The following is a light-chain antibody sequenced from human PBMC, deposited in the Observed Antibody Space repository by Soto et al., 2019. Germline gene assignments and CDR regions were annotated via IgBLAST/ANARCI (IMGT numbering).Light chain of an antibody. CDR1: QSISSY. V-gene: IGKV1-39*01. CDR2: AAS. CDR3: QQSYSTPPT. Sequence: DIQMTQSLSSLSTSVEDRVTITCRASQSISSYLNWYQQKPGKAPKLLIYAASSLQSGVPSRFSGSGSGTDFTLTISSLQPEDFATYYCQQSYSTPPTFGQGTKVEIK. J-gene: IGKJ1*01.